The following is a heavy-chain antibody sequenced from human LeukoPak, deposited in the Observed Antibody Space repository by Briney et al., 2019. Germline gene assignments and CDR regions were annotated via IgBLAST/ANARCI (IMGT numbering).Heavy chain of an antibody. D-gene: IGHD3-22*01. V-gene: IGHV3-74*01. CDR2: INSDGSST. J-gene: IGHJ4*02. CDR1: GFTFSSYW. CDR3: AKGNARDLFYYDSSALGY. Sequence: GGSLRLSCAASGFTFSSYWMHWVRQAPGKGLVWVSRINSDGSSTSYADSVKGRFTISRDNAKNTLYLQMNSLRAEDTAVYYCAKGNARDLFYYDSSALGYWGQGTLVTVSS.